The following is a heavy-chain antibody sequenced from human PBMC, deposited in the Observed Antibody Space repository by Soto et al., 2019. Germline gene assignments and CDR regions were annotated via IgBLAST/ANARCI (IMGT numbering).Heavy chain of an antibody. Sequence: QMQLQESGPGLVKPSGTLSLTCAVSGGSISSANWWSWVRQPPGKGLEWLGEMYPSGSTNYNPSLKSRVTIAVDKSKNQFSLKLRSVTAADTAVYYCARVVDSSGYYHFDSWGQGTVVTVSS. V-gene: IGHV4-4*02. CDR2: MYPSGST. CDR3: ARVVDSSGYYHFDS. J-gene: IGHJ4*02. CDR1: GGSISSANW. D-gene: IGHD3-22*01.